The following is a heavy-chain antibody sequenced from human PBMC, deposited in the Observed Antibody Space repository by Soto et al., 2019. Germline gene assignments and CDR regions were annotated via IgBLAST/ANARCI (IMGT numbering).Heavy chain of an antibody. V-gene: IGHV4-31*03. J-gene: IGHJ4*02. CDR2: IYYSGST. CDR1: GGSISAGGYS. Sequence: KPSETLSLTCTASGGSISAGGYSWNWIRQHPGKGLEWIGYIYYSGSTHSNPSLKSRVNLSLDTSKKQFSLRLNSVTAADTAVYYCARGSNSGEGYYFDSWGQGTLVTVSS. D-gene: IGHD2-21*01. CDR3: ARGSNSGEGYYFDS.